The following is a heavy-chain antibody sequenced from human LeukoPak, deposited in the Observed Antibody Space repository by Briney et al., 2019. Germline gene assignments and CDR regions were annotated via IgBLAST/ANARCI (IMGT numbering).Heavy chain of an antibody. D-gene: IGHD3-10*01. V-gene: IGHV1-2*02. Sequence: ASVKVSCKTSGYTFTDYYIHWMRQAPGQGLEWMGWINPSGGDTKYTQNFQGRLIVTRDTSITTAYMELSSLTSDDTAVYYCARRSGLSDDLKRALDPWGQGTLVTVSS. CDR1: GYTFTDYY. CDR3: ARRSGLSDDLKRALDP. CDR2: INPSGGDT. J-gene: IGHJ5*02.